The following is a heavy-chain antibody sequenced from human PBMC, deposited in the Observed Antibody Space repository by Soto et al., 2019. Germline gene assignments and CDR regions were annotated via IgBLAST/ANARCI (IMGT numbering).Heavy chain of an antibody. Sequence: QVQLVQSGAEVKKPGASVKVSCKASGYTFTSYGISWVRQAPGQGLEWMGWISAYNGNTNYAQKLQGRVTMTTDTSSRKAYMELRSLRSDDTAVYYCARSTVGYYGSGSGFDYWGQGTLVTVSS. CDR1: GYTFTSYG. D-gene: IGHD3-10*01. V-gene: IGHV1-18*01. CDR3: ARSTVGYYGSGSGFDY. J-gene: IGHJ4*02. CDR2: ISAYNGNT.